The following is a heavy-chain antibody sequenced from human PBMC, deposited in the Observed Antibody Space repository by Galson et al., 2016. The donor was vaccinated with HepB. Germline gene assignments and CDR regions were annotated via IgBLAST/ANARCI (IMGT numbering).Heavy chain of an antibody. CDR2: INSDGTTT. Sequence: SLRLSCAASGFPFSGHWMHCVRQPPGKGLVWVARINSDGTTTDYAHSVKGRFSVSRDNARNTLYLQMNSLRAEDTATYYCAKEWGFSNYGLPWFDPRGQGTLVAVSS. D-gene: IGHD4-11*01. J-gene: IGHJ5*02. V-gene: IGHV3-74*01. CDR3: AKEWGFSNYGLPWFDP. CDR1: GFPFSGHW.